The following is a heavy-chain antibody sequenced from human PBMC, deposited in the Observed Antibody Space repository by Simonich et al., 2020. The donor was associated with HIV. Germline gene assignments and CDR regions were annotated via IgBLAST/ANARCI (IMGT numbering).Heavy chain of an antibody. D-gene: IGHD2-2*01. CDR1: GGSYSGYY. CDR3: ARGFYQRLYYFDY. J-gene: IGHJ4*02. V-gene: IGHV4-34*01. CDR2: INHSGST. Sequence: QVQLQQWGAGLLKPSETLSLTCAVYGGSYSGYYWSWLHQPPGKGLVWIGEINHSGSTNDNPSLKSRVTISVDTSKNQFSLKLSSVTAADTAVYYCARGFYQRLYYFDYWGQGTLVTVSS.